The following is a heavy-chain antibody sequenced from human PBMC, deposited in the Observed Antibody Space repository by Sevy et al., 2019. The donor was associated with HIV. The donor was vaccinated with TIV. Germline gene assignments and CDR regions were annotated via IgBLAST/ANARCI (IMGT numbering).Heavy chain of an antibody. D-gene: IGHD2-8*02. J-gene: IGHJ4*02. CDR1: GFTFSSYS. Sequence: GESLKISCAASGFTFSSYSMNWVRQAPGKGLEWVSSISSSSSYIYYADSVNGRFTISRDNAKNSLYLQMNSLRAEDTAVYYCARDPVVLGYFDYWGQGTLVTVSS. V-gene: IGHV3-21*01. CDR2: ISSSSSYI. CDR3: ARDPVVLGYFDY.